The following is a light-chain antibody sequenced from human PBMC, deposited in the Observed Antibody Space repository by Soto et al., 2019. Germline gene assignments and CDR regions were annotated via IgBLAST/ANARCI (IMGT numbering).Light chain of an antibody. CDR1: QSISSW. J-gene: IGKJ4*01. Sequence: DIQTTQSPSTLSASVGDRVTITCRASQSISSWLACYPQKPGKAPKLLIYDASSLESEVPSRFSGSGAGTEFSLTISSLQPDDFATYYCQQYNSYSFVGGTKVEIK. CDR3: QQYNSYS. CDR2: DAS. V-gene: IGKV1-5*01.